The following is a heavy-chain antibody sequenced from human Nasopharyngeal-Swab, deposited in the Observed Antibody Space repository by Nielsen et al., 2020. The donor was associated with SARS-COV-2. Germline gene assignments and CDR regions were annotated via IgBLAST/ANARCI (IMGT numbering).Heavy chain of an antibody. D-gene: IGHD3-10*01. V-gene: IGHV4-59*13. CDR2: IYYSGST. CDR3: ARGHYGSGSYRDY. J-gene: IGHJ4*02. Sequence: SDTLSLTCTVSGGSISSYYWSWIRQPPGKGLEWIGYIYYSGSTNYNPSLKSRVTISVDTSKNQFSLKLSSVTAADTAVYYCARGHYGSGSYRDYWGQGTLVTVSS. CDR1: GGSISSYY.